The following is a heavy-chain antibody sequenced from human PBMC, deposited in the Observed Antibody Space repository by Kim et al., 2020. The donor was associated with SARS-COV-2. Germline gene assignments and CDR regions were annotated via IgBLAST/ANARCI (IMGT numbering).Heavy chain of an antibody. CDR2: IIPIFGTA. Sequence: SVKVSCKASGGTFSSYAISWVRQAPGQGLEWMGGIIPIFGTANYAQKFQGRVTITADESTSTAYMELSSLRSEDTAVYYCARVPISLGKGSGWSREEPDYYYYYGMDVWGQGTTVTVSS. V-gene: IGHV1-69*13. J-gene: IGHJ6*02. CDR1: GGTFSSYA. D-gene: IGHD6-19*01. CDR3: ARVPISLGKGSGWSREEPDYYYYYGMDV.